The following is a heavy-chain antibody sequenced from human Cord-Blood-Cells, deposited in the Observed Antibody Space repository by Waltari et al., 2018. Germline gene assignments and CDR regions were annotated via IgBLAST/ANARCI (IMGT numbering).Heavy chain of an antibody. J-gene: IGHJ4*02. CDR3: AMVPSLQYYFDY. Sequence: RFTISRDNSKNTLYLQMNSLRAEDTAVYYCAMVPSLQYYFDYWGQGTLVTVSS. V-gene: IGHV3-30*03. D-gene: IGHD6-13*01.